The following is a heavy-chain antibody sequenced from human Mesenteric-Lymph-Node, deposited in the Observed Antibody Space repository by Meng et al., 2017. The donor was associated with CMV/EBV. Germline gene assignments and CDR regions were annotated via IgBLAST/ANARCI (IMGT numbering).Heavy chain of an antibody. CDR2: IYYSGST. CDR1: GGSISSSSYY. V-gene: IGHV4-39*07. D-gene: IGHD1-1*01. J-gene: IGHJ6*02. Sequence: SETLSLTCTVSGGSISSSSYYWGWLRQPPGKGLEWIGSIYYSGSTYYNPSLKSRVTISVDTSKTQFSLKLSSVTAADTAVYYCARDVQEGPTATKRLYYYYVMDVWGQGTTVTVSS. CDR3: ARDVQEGPTATKRLYYYYVMDV.